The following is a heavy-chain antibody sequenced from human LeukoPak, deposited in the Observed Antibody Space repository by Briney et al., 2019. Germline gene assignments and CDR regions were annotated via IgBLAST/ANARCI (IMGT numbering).Heavy chain of an antibody. J-gene: IGHJ3*02. CDR2: IYTSGST. V-gene: IGHV4-61*02. CDR1: GGSISTGITY. Sequence: PSETLSLTCTVSGGSISTGITYWSWIRQPAGKGLEWIGRIYTSGSTNYNPSLKSRVTMSVDTSKNQFSLKLSSVTAADTAVYYCAATSRAILLWFGEKRPLSAFDIWGQGTMVTVSS. CDR3: AATSRAILLWFGEKRPLSAFDI. D-gene: IGHD3-10*01.